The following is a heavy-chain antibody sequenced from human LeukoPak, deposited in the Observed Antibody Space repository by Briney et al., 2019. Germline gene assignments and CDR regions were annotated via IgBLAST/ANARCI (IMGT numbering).Heavy chain of an antibody. CDR2: IDWDDDE. J-gene: IGHJ4*02. D-gene: IGHD4-17*01. CDR3: ARHYGDYFDY. CDR1: GFSHSTSGMC. Sequence: SGPTLVNPTQTLTLTCTFSGFSHSTSGMCVSWIRQPPGKALEWLARIDWDDDEDYSTSLKTRLTISKDTSKNQVVLTMTNVDPVDTATYYCARHYGDYFDYWGQGTLVTVSS. V-gene: IGHV2-70*11.